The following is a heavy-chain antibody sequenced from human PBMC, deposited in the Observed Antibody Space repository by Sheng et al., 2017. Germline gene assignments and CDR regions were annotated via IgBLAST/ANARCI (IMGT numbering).Heavy chain of an antibody. V-gene: IGHV3-53*02. Sequence: EVQLVETGGGLIQPGGSLRLSCAASGFTVSSKYMSWVRQAPGKGLEWVSVIYSASSTYYADSVKGRFTISRDNSKNTVYLQMTSLRAEDTAVYYCARTGSDTGPYYGMDVWGQGTTV. CDR1: GFTVSSKY. CDR3: ARTGSDTGPYYGMDV. CDR2: IYSASST. J-gene: IGHJ6*02.